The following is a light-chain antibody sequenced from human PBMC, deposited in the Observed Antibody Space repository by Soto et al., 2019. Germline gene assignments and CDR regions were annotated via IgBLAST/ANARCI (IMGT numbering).Light chain of an antibody. CDR2: EVS. CDR3: SSYVGSNNLV. V-gene: IGLV2-8*01. Sequence: QSALTQPPSASGSPGQSVTISCTGTSSDVGGYNYVSWYQQHPGKGPKLMIYEVSKRPSGVPDRFSGSKSGNTASLTVSGLQAEDEADYYCSSYVGSNNLVFGGGTKLTVL. CDR1: SSDVGGYNY. J-gene: IGLJ2*01.